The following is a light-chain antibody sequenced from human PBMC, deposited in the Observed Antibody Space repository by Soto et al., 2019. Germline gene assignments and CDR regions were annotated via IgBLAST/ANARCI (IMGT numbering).Light chain of an antibody. V-gene: IGKV1-33*01. J-gene: IGKJ2*01. CDR3: QQYVKLPYT. Sequence: DIQMTQSPPSLAASVGDRVTITCQASQDLTTYLNWYQQKPGEAPKLLIYDTITLEEGVPSRFSGGGSGTDFTFTINGLQPEDAAIYSCQQYVKLPYTFGQGTKLESK. CDR2: DTI. CDR1: QDLTTY.